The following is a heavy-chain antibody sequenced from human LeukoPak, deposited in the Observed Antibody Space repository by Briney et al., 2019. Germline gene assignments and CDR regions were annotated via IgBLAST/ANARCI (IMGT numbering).Heavy chain of an antibody. D-gene: IGHD1-26*01. V-gene: IGHV4-34*01. CDR3: ARGKVGATTGEFDY. CDR1: GGSFSGFY. J-gene: IGHJ4*02. Sequence: PSETLSLTCAVYGGSFSGFYWSWIRQPPGKGLEWIGEINHSGSTNYNPSLKSRVSISLATSKNQFSLTLSSETAADTAVYYCARGKVGATTGEFDYWGQGTLVTVSS. CDR2: INHSGST.